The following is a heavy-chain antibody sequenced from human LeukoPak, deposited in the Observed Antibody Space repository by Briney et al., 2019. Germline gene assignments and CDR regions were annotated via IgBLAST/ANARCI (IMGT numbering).Heavy chain of an antibody. CDR2: ISYDGSNK. CDR1: GFTFSSYG. J-gene: IGHJ6*02. D-gene: IGHD6-19*01. Sequence: PRRSLRLSCAASGFTFSSYGMHWVRQAPGKGLEWVAVISYDGSNKYYADSVKGRFTISRDNSKNTLYLQMNSLRAEDTAVYYCAKGYSSGWYAHYYYGMDVWGQGTTVTVSS. CDR3: AKGYSSGWYAHYYYGMDV. V-gene: IGHV3-30*18.